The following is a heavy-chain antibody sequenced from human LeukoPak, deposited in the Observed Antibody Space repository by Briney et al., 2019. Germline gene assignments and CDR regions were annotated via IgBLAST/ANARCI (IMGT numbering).Heavy chain of an antibody. Sequence: PGGFLRLSCAASGFTFDDYAMHWVRQAPGKGLEWVSLISWDGGSTYYADSVKGRFTISRDNSKNSLYLQMNSLRAEDTALYYCAKDERLDSSCCQEGYDYYMDVWGKGTTVTVSS. CDR1: GFTFDDYA. V-gene: IGHV3-43D*04. J-gene: IGHJ6*03. CDR2: ISWDGGST. D-gene: IGHD6-19*01. CDR3: AKDERLDSSCCQEGYDYYMDV.